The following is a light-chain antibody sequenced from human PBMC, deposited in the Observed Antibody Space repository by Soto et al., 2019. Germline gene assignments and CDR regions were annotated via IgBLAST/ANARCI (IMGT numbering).Light chain of an antibody. Sequence: DIQMTQSPSTLSASVGDRVTITCRASQSISSWLAWYQRKPGKAPKLLIYKASILESAVPSRFSGSGSGTEFTLTISSLQPDDFATYYCQEYNTYSRTFGQGTKVEI. V-gene: IGKV1-5*03. CDR2: KAS. J-gene: IGKJ1*01. CDR1: QSISSW. CDR3: QEYNTYSRT.